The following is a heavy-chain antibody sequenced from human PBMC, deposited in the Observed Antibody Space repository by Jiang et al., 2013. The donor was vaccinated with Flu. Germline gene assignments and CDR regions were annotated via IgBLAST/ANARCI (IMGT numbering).Heavy chain of an antibody. CDR3: ARLQYLSVAARRFDF. J-gene: IGHJ4*02. CDR2: IYPDDSDT. V-gene: IGHV5-51*01. CDR1: GYRFTRFW. D-gene: IGHD6-6*01. Sequence: EVKKPGESLKISCKASGYRFTRFWIGWVRQMPGKGLEWMGNIYPDDSDTRYNSSFQDQLTISADKSTNTAYLQWRGLKASDTAIYYCARLQYLSVAARRFDFWGRGTPVTV.